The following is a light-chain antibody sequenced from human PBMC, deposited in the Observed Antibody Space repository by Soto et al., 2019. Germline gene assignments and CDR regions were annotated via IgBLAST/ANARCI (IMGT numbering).Light chain of an antibody. CDR2: DNN. CDR1: SSNIGNNY. V-gene: IGLV1-51*01. Sequence: QAVVTQPPSVSAAPGQRVTISCSGSSSNIGNNYVSWYQQLPGTAPKLLIYDNNKRPSGIPDRFSGSKSGASATLGITGLQTGDEADYHCETWDSSLSAVVFGGGTKLTV. J-gene: IGLJ2*01. CDR3: ETWDSSLSAVV.